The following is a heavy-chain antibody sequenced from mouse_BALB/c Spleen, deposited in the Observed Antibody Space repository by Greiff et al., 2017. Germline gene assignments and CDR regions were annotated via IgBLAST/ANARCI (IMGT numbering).Heavy chain of an antibody. CDR2: IYPGSGST. V-gene: IGHV1-55*01. CDR3: ARDEHYFDY. J-gene: IGHJ2*01. CDR1: GYNFTSYW. Sequence: QVQLKQPGAELVKPGTSVKLSCKASGYNFTSYWINWVKLRPGQGLEWIGDIYPGSGSTNYNEKFKSKATMTVDTSSSTAYMQHSRLASEDATLYYCARDEHYFDYWGQGTTLTVSS.